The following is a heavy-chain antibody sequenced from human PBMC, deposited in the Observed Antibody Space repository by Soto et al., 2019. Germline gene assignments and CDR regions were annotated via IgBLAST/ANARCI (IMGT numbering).Heavy chain of an antibody. CDR3: AHRLVDYDSIWGSYSSAFDY. D-gene: IGHD3-16*01. Sequence: QITLKESGPTLVKPTQTLTLTCSFSGFSLTTNGVGVGWIRQPPGKALEWLALIYWDDDKRYSPSLKSRLTITKDTSKNQVVLTMTNMDPVDTATYYCAHRLVDYDSIWGSYSSAFDYWGQGTLVTVSS. V-gene: IGHV2-5*02. J-gene: IGHJ4*02. CDR1: GFSLTTNGVG. CDR2: IYWDDDK.